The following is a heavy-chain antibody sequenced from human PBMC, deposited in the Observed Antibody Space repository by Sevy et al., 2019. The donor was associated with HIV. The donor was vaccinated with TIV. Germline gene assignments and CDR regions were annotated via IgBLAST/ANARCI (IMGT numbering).Heavy chain of an antibody. CDR2: INPNSGGT. CDR1: GYTFTGYY. CDR3: ARSDILRYFDWLLGDQYGMDV. D-gene: IGHD3-9*01. Sequence: ASVKVSCKASGYTFTGYYMHWVRQAPGQGLEWMGWINPNSGGTNYAQKFQGRVTMTRDTSISTAYMELSRLRSDDTAVYYCARSDILRYFDWLLGDQYGMDVWAKGPRAPSP. V-gene: IGHV1-2*02. J-gene: IGHJ6*02.